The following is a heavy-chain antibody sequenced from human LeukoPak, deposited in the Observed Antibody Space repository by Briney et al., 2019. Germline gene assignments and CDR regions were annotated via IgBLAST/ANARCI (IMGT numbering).Heavy chain of an antibody. CDR3: ARARLVAFYYYGSGSWNWFDP. CDR2: INHSGST. J-gene: IGHJ5*02. D-gene: IGHD3-10*01. Sequence: SETLSLTCAVYGGSFSGYYWSWIRQPPGKGLEWIGEINHSGSTNYNPSLKSRVTISVDTSKNQFSLKLSSVTAADTAVHYCARARLVAFYYYGSGSWNWFDPWGQGTLVTVSS. V-gene: IGHV4-34*01. CDR1: GGSFSGYY.